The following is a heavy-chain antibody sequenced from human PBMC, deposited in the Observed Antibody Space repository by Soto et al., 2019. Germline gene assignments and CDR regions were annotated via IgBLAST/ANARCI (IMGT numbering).Heavy chain of an antibody. D-gene: IGHD3-3*02. CDR3: ARHSLALRKNNWFDP. J-gene: IGHJ5*02. Sequence: SETLSLTCTVSGASIISSDFYWGWVRQHPGKGLEWIGSIFYLGSSYYNPSLKSRVTMSVDTSKNQFSLRLRSVTAADTALDDCARHSLALRKNNWFDPWGKGIMVT. CDR1: GASIISSDFY. CDR2: IFYLGSS. V-gene: IGHV4-39*01.